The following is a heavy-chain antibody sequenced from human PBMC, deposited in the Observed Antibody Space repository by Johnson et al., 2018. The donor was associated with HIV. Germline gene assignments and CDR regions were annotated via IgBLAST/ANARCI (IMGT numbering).Heavy chain of an antibody. J-gene: IGHJ3*02. CDR2: VNPNGGST. Sequence: QLVESGGGLIQPGGSLRLSCEASGFTFSSYAMSWVRQAPGKGLEWVGQVNPNGGSTYLIDSGKDRFNISRDNAKNTLHLQMNSLRAGDTAVYYCASSSSGAFDIWGQGTMVTVSS. D-gene: IGHD6-6*01. CDR1: GFTFSSYA. CDR3: ASSSSGAFDI. V-gene: IGHV3-25*04.